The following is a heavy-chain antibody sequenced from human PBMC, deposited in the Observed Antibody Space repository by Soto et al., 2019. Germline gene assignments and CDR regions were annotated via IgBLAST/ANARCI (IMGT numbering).Heavy chain of an antibody. J-gene: IGHJ4*02. V-gene: IGHV2-5*02. CDR3: AHLAGSYQLTGGSLDY. CDR1: GFSLRSSGVG. CDR2: IYWDEDK. D-gene: IGHD2-2*01. Sequence: QITLKESGPTLVKPTQTLTLTCSFSGFSLRSSGVGVGWIRQPPGKALEWLALIYWDEDKRYSPSLKSRLTITKDTTNNQVVLIMSNMDPLDTATYYCAHLAGSYQLTGGSLDYWGQGTLVTVSS.